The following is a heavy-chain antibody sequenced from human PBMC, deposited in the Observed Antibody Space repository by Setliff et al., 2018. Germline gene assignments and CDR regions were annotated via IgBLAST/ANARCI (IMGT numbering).Heavy chain of an antibody. CDR3: ARGPAGTYAFDI. Sequence: ASVKVSCKASGYIFTYYAIHWVRQAPGQRLEWMGWINAGNGNTKYSQKFQGWVAMTRDTSISTAYMELSRLRSDDTAVYYCARGPAGTYAFDIWGQGTMVT. J-gene: IGHJ3*02. CDR2: INAGNGNT. CDR1: GYIFTYYA. D-gene: IGHD1-7*01. V-gene: IGHV1-3*01.